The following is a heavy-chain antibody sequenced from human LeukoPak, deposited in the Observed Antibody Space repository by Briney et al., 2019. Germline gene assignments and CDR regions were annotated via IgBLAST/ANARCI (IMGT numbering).Heavy chain of an antibody. V-gene: IGHV3-21*01. CDR2: ISSSSSYI. D-gene: IGHD5-24*01. CDR1: GFTLSSYS. J-gene: IGHJ4*02. Sequence: GGSLRLSCAASGFTLSSYSMNWVRQAPGEGLEWVSFISSSSSYIYYADSVKGRFTISRDNSKNTLYLQMNSLRAEDTAVYYCARGIRDGYKNRPFDYWGQGTLVTVSS. CDR3: ARGIRDGYKNRPFDY.